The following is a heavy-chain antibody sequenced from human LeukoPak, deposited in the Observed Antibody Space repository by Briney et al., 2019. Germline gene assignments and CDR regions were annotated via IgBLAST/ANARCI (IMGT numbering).Heavy chain of an antibody. Sequence: ASETLSLTCEVSGGSISSGGYSCSWIRQPPGKGLEWIGYFYHSGSTYYNPSLKSRVTISVDRSKNQFSLKLSSVTAADTAVYYCARVGSSGSGVFDYWGQGTLVTVSS. V-gene: IGHV4-30-2*01. CDR3: ARVGSSGSGVFDY. CDR2: FYHSGST. CDR1: GGSISSGGYS. D-gene: IGHD6-19*01. J-gene: IGHJ4*02.